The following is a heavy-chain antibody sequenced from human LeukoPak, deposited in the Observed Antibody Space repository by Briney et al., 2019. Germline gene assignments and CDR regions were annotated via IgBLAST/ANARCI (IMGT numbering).Heavy chain of an antibody. Sequence: QAGVSLRLSCAASGFTLSDHYMDWVRQAPGKGLEWVGRTRNKANSYSTEYAASVKGRFTISRDDSKNSLYLQMNSLKTEDTAVYYCARLYGSGKRWVDPWGQGTLVTVSS. V-gene: IGHV3-72*01. CDR3: ARLYGSGKRWVDP. CDR1: GFTLSDHY. CDR2: TRNKANSYST. J-gene: IGHJ5*02. D-gene: IGHD3-10*01.